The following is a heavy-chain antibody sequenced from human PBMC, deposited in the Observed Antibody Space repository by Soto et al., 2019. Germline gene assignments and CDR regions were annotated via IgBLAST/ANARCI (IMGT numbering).Heavy chain of an antibody. CDR3: ARDRGGDCSFSDY. CDR2: ISYDGSNK. Sequence: QVQLVESGGGVVQPGRSLRLSCAASGFTFSNYALHWVRQAPGKGLEWVAVISYDGSNKYYVDSVKGRFTISRDKSKNTLYLQMNSLRAEDTAVYYCARDRGGDCSFSDYWGQVTLVTVSS. J-gene: IGHJ4*02. CDR1: GFTFSNYA. D-gene: IGHD2-21*02. V-gene: IGHV3-30*03.